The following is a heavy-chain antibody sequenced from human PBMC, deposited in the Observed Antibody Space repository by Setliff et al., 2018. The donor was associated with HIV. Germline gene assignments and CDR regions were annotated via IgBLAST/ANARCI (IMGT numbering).Heavy chain of an antibody. CDR3: ARDGEYQVLHYYYSGMDV. CDR2: ISANNGNT. D-gene: IGHD2-2*01. J-gene: IGHJ6*02. Sequence: GASVNVSCKASGYTFTRYGISWVRQAPGQGLEWMGWISANNGNTKYAQRLQGRVTMTTDTSTSTAYMDLRSLRSDDTAVYFCARDGEYQVLHYYYSGMDVWGQGTTVTVSS. V-gene: IGHV1-18*01. CDR1: GYTFTRYG.